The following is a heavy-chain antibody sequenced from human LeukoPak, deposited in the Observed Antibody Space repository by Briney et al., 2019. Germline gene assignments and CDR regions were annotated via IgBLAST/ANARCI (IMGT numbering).Heavy chain of an antibody. CDR1: GFTFSSSA. CDR2: ISSSSSYI. V-gene: IGHV3-21*01. CDR3: ARDSGSYSPEIDY. Sequence: GGSLRLSCAASGFTFSSSAMSWVRQVPGKGLEWVSSISSSSSYIYYADSVKGRFTISRDNAKNSLYLQMNSLRAEDTAVYYCARDSGSYSPEIDYWGQGTLVTVSS. J-gene: IGHJ4*02. D-gene: IGHD1-26*01.